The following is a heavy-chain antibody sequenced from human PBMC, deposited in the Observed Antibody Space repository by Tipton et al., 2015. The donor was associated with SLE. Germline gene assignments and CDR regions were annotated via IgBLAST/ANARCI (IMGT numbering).Heavy chain of an antibody. J-gene: IGHJ6*02. D-gene: IGHD1-1*01. CDR3: ARETTGYTYYYFGMDV. CDR2: IYYSGST. Sequence: LRLSCTVSGGSISSYYWSWIRQPPGKGLEWIGYIYYSGSTNYNPSLKSRVTISVDTSKNQFSLNLISVNAADTAVYYCARETTGYTYYYFGMDVWGQGTTVTVSS. V-gene: IGHV4-59*01. CDR1: GGSISSYY.